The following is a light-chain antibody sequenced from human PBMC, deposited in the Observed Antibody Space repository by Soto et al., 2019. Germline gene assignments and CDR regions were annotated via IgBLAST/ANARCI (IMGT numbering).Light chain of an antibody. J-gene: IGKJ4*01. CDR2: DAS. CDR1: QSVSSS. Sequence: DIVLTQSPATLSLSPGERATLSCRASQSVSSSLAWYQQKPGQTPRLLIYDASNRATGIPARFNGSGSGTYFPLTVSSLEPEDFAVYYCQQRSNWPLTFGGGTKVEIK. CDR3: QQRSNWPLT. V-gene: IGKV3-11*01.